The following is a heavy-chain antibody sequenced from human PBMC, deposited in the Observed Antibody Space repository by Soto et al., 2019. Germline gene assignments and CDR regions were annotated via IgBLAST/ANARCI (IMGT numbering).Heavy chain of an antibody. CDR1: GGSISSGGYY. D-gene: IGHD2-15*01. CDR3: ARGGGGIVVVVAATPGWFDP. CDR2: IYYSGST. V-gene: IGHV4-31*03. J-gene: IGHJ5*02. Sequence: QVQLQESGPGLVKPSQTLSLTCTVSGGSISSGGYYWSWIRQHPGKGLEWIGYIYYSGSTYYNPSLKSRVTISVDTSKTQFSLKLSSVTAADTAVYYCARGGGGIVVVVAATPGWFDPWGQGTLVTVSS.